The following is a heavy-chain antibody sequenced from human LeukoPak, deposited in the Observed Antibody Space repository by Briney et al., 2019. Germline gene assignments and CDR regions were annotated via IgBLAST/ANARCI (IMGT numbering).Heavy chain of an antibody. Sequence: GGSLRLSCVASGFTFSSYGISWVRQAPGKGLEWVSAISSTGGTTYYAESVKGHFTISRDNSKNTVYLQMNSLRAEDTAVYYCARALLNTGTDAFDIWGQGTMVTVSS. CDR1: GFTFSSYG. V-gene: IGHV3-23*01. CDR2: ISSTGGTT. CDR3: ARALLNTGTDAFDI. D-gene: IGHD4-11*01. J-gene: IGHJ3*02.